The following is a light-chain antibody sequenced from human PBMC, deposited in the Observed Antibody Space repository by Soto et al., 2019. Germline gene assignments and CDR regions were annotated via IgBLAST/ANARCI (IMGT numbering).Light chain of an antibody. Sequence: DIQMTQSPSTLSASVGDRVTITCRASQSISSWLALYQQKPGRAPKLLIYKASSLETGVPSRFSGSGSGTEFTLIINSLQPDDFASYYCQQYGSSSPWTFGQGTKVEIK. J-gene: IGKJ1*01. CDR1: QSISSW. V-gene: IGKV1-5*03. CDR2: KAS. CDR3: QQYGSSSPWT.